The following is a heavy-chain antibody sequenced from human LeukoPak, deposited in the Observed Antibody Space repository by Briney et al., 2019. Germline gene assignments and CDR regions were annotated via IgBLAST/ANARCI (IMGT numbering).Heavy chain of an antibody. CDR3: ARGRYYCDPLDS. V-gene: IGHV3-74*01. CDR1: GFTFDTYW. CDR2: INPDGSTT. J-gene: IGHJ4*02. D-gene: IGHD3-22*01. Sequence: PGGSLRLSCAASGFTFDTYWMHWVRQGPGEGLVWVSRINPDGSTTIYADSVKGRFTISRDNPKNTLYLQMSYLSAEDTALYYCARGRYYCDPLDSWAQGTLVTVSS.